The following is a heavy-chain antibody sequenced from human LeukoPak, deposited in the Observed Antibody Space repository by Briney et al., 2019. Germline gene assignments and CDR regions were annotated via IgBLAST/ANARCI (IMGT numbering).Heavy chain of an antibody. CDR2: ISYDGSNK. J-gene: IGHJ4*02. V-gene: IGHV3-30-3*01. Sequence: GGSLRLSCAASGFTFSSYAMHWVRQAPGKGLEWVAVISYDGSNKYYADSVKGRFTISRDNSKNTLYLQMNSLRAEDTAVYYCATGDIVVVVAATLFDYWGQGTLVTVSS. D-gene: IGHD2-15*01. CDR1: GFTFSSYA. CDR3: ATGDIVVVVAATLFDY.